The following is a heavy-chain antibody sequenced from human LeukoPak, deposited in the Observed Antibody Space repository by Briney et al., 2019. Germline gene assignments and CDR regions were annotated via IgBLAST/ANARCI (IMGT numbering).Heavy chain of an antibody. CDR3: ARDSRGMIVAFDI. D-gene: IGHD3-22*01. Sequence: TSETLSLTCTVSGGSISSGGYYWSWIRQHPGKGLEWIGYIYYSGSTYYNPSLKSRVTISVDTSKNQFSLKLSSVTAADTAVYYCARDSRGMIVAFDIWGQGTMVTVSS. V-gene: IGHV4-31*03. CDR1: GGSISSGGYY. CDR2: IYYSGST. J-gene: IGHJ3*02.